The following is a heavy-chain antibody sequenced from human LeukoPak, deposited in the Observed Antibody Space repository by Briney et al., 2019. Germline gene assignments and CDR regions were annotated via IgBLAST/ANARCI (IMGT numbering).Heavy chain of an antibody. CDR2: IESNGGDK. D-gene: IGHD6-13*01. CDR1: GFSFSIYW. J-gene: IGHJ4*02. V-gene: IGHV3-7*01. CDR3: ARDFAGYRDY. Sequence: GGSLRLSCAASGFSFSIYWMSWIRQTPGKGLEYVANIESNGGDKYYVDSVKGRFTISRDNAKNSLYLQMNSLRAEDTAVYYCARDFAGYRDYWGQGTLVTVSS.